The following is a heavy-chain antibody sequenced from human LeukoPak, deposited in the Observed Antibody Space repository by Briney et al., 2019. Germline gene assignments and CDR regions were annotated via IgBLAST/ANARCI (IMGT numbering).Heavy chain of an antibody. V-gene: IGHV3-74*01. Sequence: GGSLRLSCAVSGFTFSGHWMFWVRQAPGKGLEWVSSTNSDGSVTGYTDSVKGRFTISRDNSKNTLYLQMNSLRAEDTAVYYCAKVDSSSWFQTIDAFDIWGQGTMVTVSS. J-gene: IGHJ3*02. CDR3: AKVDSSSWFQTIDAFDI. CDR1: GFTFSGHW. D-gene: IGHD6-13*01. CDR2: TNSDGSVT.